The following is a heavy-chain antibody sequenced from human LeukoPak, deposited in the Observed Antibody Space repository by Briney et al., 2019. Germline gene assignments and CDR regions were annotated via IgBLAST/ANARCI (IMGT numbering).Heavy chain of an antibody. CDR1: GFTFTNYN. Sequence: ASVKVSCKASGFTFTNYNLHWVRQAPGQRLEWMGIINPSGGSTNYAQNFQGRVTMTRDTSTSTVYMELSSLRSEDTAVYYCAREDHRTGYSSSWYWFDPWGQGTLVTVSS. J-gene: IGHJ5*02. D-gene: IGHD6-13*01. CDR3: AREDHRTGYSSSWYWFDP. V-gene: IGHV1-46*01. CDR2: INPSGGST.